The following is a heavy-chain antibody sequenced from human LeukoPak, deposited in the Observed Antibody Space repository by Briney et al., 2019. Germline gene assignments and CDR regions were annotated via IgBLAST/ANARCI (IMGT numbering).Heavy chain of an antibody. V-gene: IGHV3-30-3*01. CDR3: ASDLDSSGPTAG. Sequence: GGSLRLSCAASGFTFSSYAMHWVRQAPGKGLEWVAVISYDGSNKYYADSVKGRFTISRDNSKNTLYLQMNSLRAEDTAVYYCASDLDSSGPTAGWGQGTLVTVSS. CDR1: GFTFSSYA. CDR2: ISYDGSNK. J-gene: IGHJ4*02. D-gene: IGHD3-22*01.